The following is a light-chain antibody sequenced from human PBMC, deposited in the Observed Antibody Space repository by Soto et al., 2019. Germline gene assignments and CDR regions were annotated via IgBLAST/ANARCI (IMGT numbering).Light chain of an antibody. J-gene: IGLJ1*01. CDR2: DFN. V-gene: IGLV2-14*01. CDR1: SSDVGGYNY. Sequence: QSVLTQPASVSGSPGQSITISCTGTSSDVGGYNYVSWYQQHPGKAPKLIIYDFNNRPSGVSNRFSGSKSGNTASLTISGLQGEDEADYHCSSYTSINTYVFGTGTKRTVL. CDR3: SSYTSINTYV.